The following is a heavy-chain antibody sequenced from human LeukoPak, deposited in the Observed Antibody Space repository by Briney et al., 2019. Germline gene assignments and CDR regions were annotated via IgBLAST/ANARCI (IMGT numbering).Heavy chain of an antibody. J-gene: IGHJ4*02. CDR2: IYYSGGT. CDR3: ARSQAEFWSGYYLDY. V-gene: IGHV4-59*01. D-gene: IGHD3-3*01. Sequence: SETLSLTCTVSGGSISSYYWSWIRQPPGKGLEWIGYIYYSGGTNYNPSLKSRVTISVDTSKNQFSLKLSSVTAADTAVYYCARSQAEFWSGYYLDYWGQGTLVTVSS. CDR1: GGSISSYY.